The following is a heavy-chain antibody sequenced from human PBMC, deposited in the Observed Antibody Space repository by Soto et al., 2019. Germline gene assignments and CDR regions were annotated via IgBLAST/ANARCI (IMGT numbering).Heavy chain of an antibody. J-gene: IGHJ6*02. V-gene: IGHV1-69*13. CDR3: AREIGYCSGGSCYGRYYHYGMDV. CDR2: INPIFGTA. CDR1: GGTFRSYA. D-gene: IGHD2-15*01. Sequence: GASVTVSCKASGGTFRSYAISWVRQAPGQGLEWMGGINPIFGTANYAQEFQGRVTITADESTSTAYMELSSLRSEDTAVYYCAREIGYCSGGSCYGRYYHYGMDVWGQGTTVTVSS.